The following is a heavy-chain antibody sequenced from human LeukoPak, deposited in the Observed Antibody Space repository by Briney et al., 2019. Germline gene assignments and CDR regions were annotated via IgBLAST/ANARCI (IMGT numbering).Heavy chain of an antibody. J-gene: IGHJ3*02. CDR3: ARGCPYDAFDI. V-gene: IGHV3-23*01. CDR1: GFTFISYG. CDR2: ISGSGSST. D-gene: IGHD3-16*01. Sequence: GGSLRLTCAASGFTFISYGMSWVRQAPGKGLEWVSGISGSGSSTYYADSVKGRFTISRDNAKNTLYLQMNSLRAEDTAVYYCARGCPYDAFDIWGQGTMVTVSS.